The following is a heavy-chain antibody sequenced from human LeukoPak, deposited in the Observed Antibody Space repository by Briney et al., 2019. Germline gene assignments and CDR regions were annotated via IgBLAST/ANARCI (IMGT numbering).Heavy chain of an antibody. J-gene: IGHJ6*02. CDR2: ISSSGSTI. Sequence: GGSLRLSCAASGFTFSSYEMNWVRQAPGKGLEWVSYISSSGSTIYYADSVKGRFTISRDNAKNSLYLQMNSLRAKDTAVYYCAREGAVGRSYYYYYGMDVWGQGTTVTVSS. D-gene: IGHD1-26*01. V-gene: IGHV3-48*03. CDR1: GFTFSSYE. CDR3: AREGAVGRSYYYYYGMDV.